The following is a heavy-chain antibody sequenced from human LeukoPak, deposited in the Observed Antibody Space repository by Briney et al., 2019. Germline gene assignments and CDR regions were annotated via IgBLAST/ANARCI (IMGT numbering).Heavy chain of an antibody. CDR2: IYYSGST. V-gene: IGHV4-39*02. CDR3: ARDLNWETY. J-gene: IGHJ4*02. CDR1: GGSISSSSYY. Sequence: SETLSLTCTVSGGSISSSSYYWGWIRQPPGKGLEWIGSIYYSGSTYYNPSLKSRVTISVDTSKNQFSLKLSSVTAADTAVYYCARDLNWETYWGQGTLVSVSS. D-gene: IGHD7-27*01.